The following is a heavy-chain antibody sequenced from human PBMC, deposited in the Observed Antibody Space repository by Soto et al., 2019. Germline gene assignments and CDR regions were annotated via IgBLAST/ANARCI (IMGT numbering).Heavy chain of an antibody. D-gene: IGHD3-10*01. J-gene: IGHJ4*02. CDR2: IYSGGST. CDR1: GFTVSSNY. Sequence: VQLVESGGGLVQPGGSLRLSCAASGFTVSSNYMSWVRQAPGKGLEWVSVIYSGGSTYYADSVKGRFTISRDNSKNTLYLQMNSLRAEDTAVYYCARGPGVKAYYFDYWGQGTLVTVSS. CDR3: ARGPGVKAYYFDY. V-gene: IGHV3-66*01.